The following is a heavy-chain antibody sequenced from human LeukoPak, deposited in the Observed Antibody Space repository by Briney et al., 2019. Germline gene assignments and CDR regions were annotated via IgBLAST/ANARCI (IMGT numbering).Heavy chain of an antibody. J-gene: IGHJ4*02. V-gene: IGHV4-4*02. Sequence: PSETLSFTCDVSAGSVTSINWWTWVRQPPGKGLEWIGEVHLDGRTNHNPSLKSPPIMSMDLPENHISLKLNSVTAADTAVYNCARKGGFCRPLDYSGQGTLVTVSS. D-gene: IGHD3-3*01. CDR2: VHLDGRT. CDR3: ARKGGFCRPLDY. CDR1: AGSVTSINW.